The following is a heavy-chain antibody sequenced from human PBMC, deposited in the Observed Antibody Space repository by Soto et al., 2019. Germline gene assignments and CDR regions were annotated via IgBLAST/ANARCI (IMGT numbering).Heavy chain of an antibody. V-gene: IGHV3-23*01. CDR3: TKGRGGSGSLTPRVDF. D-gene: IGHD3-10*01. Sequence: EVQLLESGGGLVQPGGSLRLSCAASGFTFNNYAMTWVRQAHGKGLEWVSAISGGGDTTSYADSVKGRFTVSRDGSKNTLYLRMSSLRAEDTALYYCTKGRGGSGSLTPRVDFWGQGTLVTVSS. CDR2: ISGGGDTT. CDR1: GFTFNNYA. J-gene: IGHJ4*02.